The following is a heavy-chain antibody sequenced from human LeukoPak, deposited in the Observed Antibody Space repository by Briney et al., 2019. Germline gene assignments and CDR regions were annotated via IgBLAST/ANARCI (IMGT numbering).Heavy chain of an antibody. J-gene: IGHJ4*02. D-gene: IGHD3-3*01. CDR2: IREDGGDI. V-gene: IGHV3-7*01. CDR3: ARDVDYYDFWSGYYTGGKLGYFDY. CDR1: GFTFTNYW. Sequence: PGGSLRLSCAASGFTFTNYWMSWVRQAPGKGLEWVAMIREDGGDIYYVGSVKGRFTISRDNTKNSLYLQMNSLRDEDTAVYYCARDVDYYDFWSGYYTGGKLGYFDYWGQGTLVTVSS.